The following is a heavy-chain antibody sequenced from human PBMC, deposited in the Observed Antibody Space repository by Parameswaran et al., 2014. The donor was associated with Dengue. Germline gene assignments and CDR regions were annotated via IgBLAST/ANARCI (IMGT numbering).Heavy chain of an antibody. D-gene: IGHD6-6*01. J-gene: IGHJ6*02. CDR2: INPNSGGT. Sequence: VRQAPGQGLEWMGWINPNSGGTNYAQKFQGWVTMTRDTSISTAYMELSRLRSDDTAVYYCARDLEQLGPFYYYYYGMDVWGQGTTVTVSS. CDR3: ARDLEQLGPFYYYYYGMDV. V-gene: IGHV1-2*04.